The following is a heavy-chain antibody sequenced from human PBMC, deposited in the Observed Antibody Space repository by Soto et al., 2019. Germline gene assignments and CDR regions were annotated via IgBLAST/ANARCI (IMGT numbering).Heavy chain of an antibody. Sequence: AGGSLRLSCAASGFTFSSYGMHWVRQAPGKGLEWVAVIWYDGSNKYYADSVKGRFTISRDNSKNTLYLQMNSLRAEDTAVYYCARSPRAPEKGVYGMDVWGQGTTVTVSS. J-gene: IGHJ6*02. CDR1: GFTFSSYG. V-gene: IGHV3-33*01. D-gene: IGHD3-16*01. CDR2: IWYDGSNK. CDR3: ARSPRAPEKGVYGMDV.